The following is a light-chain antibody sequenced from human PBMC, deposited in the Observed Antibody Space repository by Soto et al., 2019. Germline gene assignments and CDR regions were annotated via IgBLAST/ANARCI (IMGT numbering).Light chain of an antibody. CDR1: SSNIGVKT. V-gene: IGLV1-44*01. J-gene: IGLJ1*01. CDR3: SAWDDSLNGRV. CDR2: RSD. Sequence: QAVVTQPPSVSGTPGQRVTISCSGSSSNIGVKTVNWYQQFPGSAPKLLIFRSDQRPSGVPDRFSGSKSGTSASLAISGLQSEDEADYYCSAWDDSLNGRVFGTGTKLTVL.